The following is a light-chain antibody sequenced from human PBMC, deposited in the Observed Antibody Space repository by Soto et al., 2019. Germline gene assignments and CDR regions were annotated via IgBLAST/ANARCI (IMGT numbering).Light chain of an antibody. Sequence: QSVLTQPPSASGSPGQSVTISCTGTSSDVGGYNYVSWYQQHPGKAPKLMIYEVSKRPSGVPDRFSGSKSGNTASLTVSELQAEDEADYYCSSYGGSNWWVFGGGTKVTVL. CDR2: EVS. V-gene: IGLV2-8*01. J-gene: IGLJ3*02. CDR3: SSYGGSNWWV. CDR1: SSDVGGYNY.